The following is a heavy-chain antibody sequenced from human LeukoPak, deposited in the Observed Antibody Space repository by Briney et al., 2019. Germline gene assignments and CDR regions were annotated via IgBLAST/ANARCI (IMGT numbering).Heavy chain of an antibody. Sequence: SQTLSLTCTVSGGSISSGDYYWSWIRQPPGKGLEWIGYIYYSGSTYYNPSLKSRVTISVDTSKNQFSLKLSSVTAADTAVYYCARGRYDILTGYVSYYYYGMDVWGQGTTVTVSS. CDR3: ARGRYDILTGYVSYYYYGMDV. D-gene: IGHD3-9*01. J-gene: IGHJ6*02. CDR1: GGSISSGDYY. V-gene: IGHV4-30-4*01. CDR2: IYYSGST.